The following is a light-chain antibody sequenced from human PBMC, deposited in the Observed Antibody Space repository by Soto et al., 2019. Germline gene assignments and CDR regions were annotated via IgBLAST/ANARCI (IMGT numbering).Light chain of an antibody. CDR3: QQYNDWPLT. CDR1: QSVSSSH. V-gene: IGKV3-20*01. J-gene: IGKJ4*01. CDR2: GAS. Sequence: DIVLTQSPDTLSLSPGETATLSCGASQSVSSSHIAWYQQKPGQSPRLLIDGASSRASGIPDRFSGSGSGTDFTLTISSLQSEDFAVYYCQQYNDWPLTFGGGTKVDIK.